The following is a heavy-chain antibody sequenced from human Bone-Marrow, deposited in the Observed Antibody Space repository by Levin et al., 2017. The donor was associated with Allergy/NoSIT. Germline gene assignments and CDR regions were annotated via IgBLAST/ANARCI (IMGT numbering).Heavy chain of an antibody. Sequence: GESLKISCVASGFSLSQYDMIWVRQSPGKGLEWLSTISNTGTTVSFADSAKGRFTVSRDNTKKSLFLEMNSLRADDTAIYYCARGSFRTASLLGYYYGLDVWGQGTTVSVSS. CDR3: ARGSFRTASLLGYYYGLDV. J-gene: IGHJ6*02. D-gene: IGHD2-21*01. CDR1: GFSLSQYD. CDR2: ISNTGTTV. V-gene: IGHV3-48*03.